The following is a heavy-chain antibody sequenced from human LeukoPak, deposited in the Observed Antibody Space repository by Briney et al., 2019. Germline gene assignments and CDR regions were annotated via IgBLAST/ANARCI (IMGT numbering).Heavy chain of an antibody. V-gene: IGHV3-23*01. CDR2: ISGSGGST. CDR1: GFTFSSYA. CDR3: AKNLGSSGWYFDYFDY. J-gene: IGHJ4*02. Sequence: GGSLRLSCAASGFTFSSYAMSWVRQAPGKGLEWVSAISGSGGSTYYADSVKGRFTISRDNSKNTLYLQMNSLRAEDTAVYYCAKNLGSSGWYFDYFDYWGQGTLVTVSS. D-gene: IGHD6-19*01.